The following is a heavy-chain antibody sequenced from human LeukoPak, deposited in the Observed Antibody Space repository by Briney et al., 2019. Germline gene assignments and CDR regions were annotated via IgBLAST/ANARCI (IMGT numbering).Heavy chain of an antibody. CDR2: IEYDGSRA. CDR1: GFTFGGYG. Sequence: GWSLTLSCPGSGFTFGGYGMHWFRQTPGKGLEWVAVIEYDGSRAFYADSVKGRFTISRDNSKNTMSVQMDDLRAEDTAVYYCTRYNNDHFDYWGQGTLVTVSS. D-gene: IGHD1-14*01. CDR3: TRYNNDHFDY. J-gene: IGHJ4*02. V-gene: IGHV3-33*01.